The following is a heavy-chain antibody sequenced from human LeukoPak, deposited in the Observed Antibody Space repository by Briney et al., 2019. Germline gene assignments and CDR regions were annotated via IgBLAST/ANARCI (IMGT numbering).Heavy chain of an antibody. V-gene: IGHV4-30-2*01. J-gene: IGHJ2*01. CDR3: ARGSGSVYYDSRGHWYFDL. Sequence: SQTLSLTCAVSGGSISSGGYSWSWIRQPPGKGLEWIGYIYLSGSTYYNPSLKSRVTISVDRSKNQFSLKLSSVTAADTAVYYCARGSGSVYYDSRGHWYFDLWGRGTLVTVSS. D-gene: IGHD3-22*01. CDR2: IYLSGST. CDR1: GGSISSGGYS.